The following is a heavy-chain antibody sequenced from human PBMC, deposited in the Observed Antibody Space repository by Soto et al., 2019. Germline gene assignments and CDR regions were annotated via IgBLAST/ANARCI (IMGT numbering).Heavy chain of an antibody. CDR1: GGSISSSSYY. V-gene: IGHV4-39*01. CDR2: IYYSGST. D-gene: IGHD1-26*01. Sequence: PSETLSLTCTVSGGSISSSSYYWGWIRQPPGKGLEWIGSIYYSGSTYYNPSLKCRVTISVDTSKNQFSLKLSSVTAADTAVYYCGSRSGLPGDKPSYYYKDVWGKGNTVTVSS. J-gene: IGHJ6*03. CDR3: GSRSGLPGDKPSYYYKDV.